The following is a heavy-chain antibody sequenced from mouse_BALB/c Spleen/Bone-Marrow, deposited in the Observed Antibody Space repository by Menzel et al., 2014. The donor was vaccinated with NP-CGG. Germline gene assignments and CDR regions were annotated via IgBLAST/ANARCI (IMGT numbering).Heavy chain of an antibody. D-gene: IGHD4-1*01. CDR2: ISSGSSTI. CDR3: TRGGNWEDFDY. J-gene: IGHJ2*01. V-gene: IGHV5-17*02. Sequence: EVKVVESGGGLVQPAGSRKLSCAASGFTFSSFGMHWVRQAPERGLEWVAYISSGSSTIFYADTVKGRFTISRDNPKNPLFLQMTSLRSEDTAMYYCTRGGNWEDFDYWGQGTTLTVSS. CDR1: GFTFSSFG.